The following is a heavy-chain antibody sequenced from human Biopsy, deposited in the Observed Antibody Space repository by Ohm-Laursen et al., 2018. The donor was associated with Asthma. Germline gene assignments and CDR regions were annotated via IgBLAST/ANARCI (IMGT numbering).Heavy chain of an antibody. J-gene: IGHJ4*01. Sequence: SLRLSCTASGFTVSRDHMFWVRQAPGKGLEWVSVIYSGGTSHTADSVRGRFTISRDFSKNTLHFQMHSLRVEDTAVYYCARGDSSGWSHYYFDYWGQGTLVIVSS. V-gene: IGHV3-53*01. CDR3: ARGDSSGWSHYYFDY. CDR1: GFTVSRDH. D-gene: IGHD6-19*01. CDR2: IYSGGTS.